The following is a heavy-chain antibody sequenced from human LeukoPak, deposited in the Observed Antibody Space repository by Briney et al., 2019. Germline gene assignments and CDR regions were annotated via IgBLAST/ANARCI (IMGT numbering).Heavy chain of an antibody. V-gene: IGHV4-34*01. CDR3: ARRKRYFDWLPFDY. J-gene: IGHJ4*02. CDR2: INHSGST. D-gene: IGHD3-9*01. CDR1: GGSFSGYY. Sequence: SETLSLTCADYGGSFSGYYWSWIRQPPGKGLEWIGEINHSGSTNYNPSLKSRVTISVDTSKNQFSLKLSSVTAADTAVYYCARRKRYFDWLPFDYWGQGTLVTVSS.